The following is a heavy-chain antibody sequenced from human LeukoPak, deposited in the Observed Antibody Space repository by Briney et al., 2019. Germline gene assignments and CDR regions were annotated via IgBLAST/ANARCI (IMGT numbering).Heavy chain of an antibody. CDR1: GYTFTSYG. V-gene: IGHV1-18*01. J-gene: IGHJ6*02. Sequence: GASVKVSCKASGYTFTSYGISWVRQAPGQGLEWMGWISAYNGNTNYAQKLQGRVTMTTDTSTSTAYMELRSLRSDDTAVYYCARDFFAGWYYYYSMDVWGQGTTVTVSS. CDR2: ISAYNGNT. CDR3: ARDFFAGWYYYYSMDV. D-gene: IGHD3-3*01.